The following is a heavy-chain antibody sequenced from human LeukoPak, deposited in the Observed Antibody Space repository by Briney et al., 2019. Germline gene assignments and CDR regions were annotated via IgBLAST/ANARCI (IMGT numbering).Heavy chain of an antibody. V-gene: IGHV3-48*02. CDR3: ARGYYYGMDV. J-gene: IGHJ6*02. Sequence: GGSPRLSCAASGFTFDTYSMNWVRQAPGKGLEWVSYISSSSNTIYYADSVKGRFTISRDNAKNSLYLQMNNLRDEDTAVYYCARGYYYGMDVWGQGTTVTVSS. CDR2: ISSSSNTI. CDR1: GFTFDTYS.